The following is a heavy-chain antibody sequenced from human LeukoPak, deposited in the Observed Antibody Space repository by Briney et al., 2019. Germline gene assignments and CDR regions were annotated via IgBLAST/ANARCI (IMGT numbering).Heavy chain of an antibody. V-gene: IGHV4-4*02. D-gene: IGHD2-21*02. J-gene: IGHJ3*02. CDR1: GVSISTNTW. Sequence: SGTLSLTCAVSGVSISTNTWWSWVRQTPGKGLDWIGEIFHSESVNSNPSLESRLTISLDKSKNQFSLKLSSVTAADTAVYYCAGAYCGGDCYSGRAFDIWGQGTMVTVSS. CDR2: IFHSESV. CDR3: AGAYCGGDCYSGRAFDI.